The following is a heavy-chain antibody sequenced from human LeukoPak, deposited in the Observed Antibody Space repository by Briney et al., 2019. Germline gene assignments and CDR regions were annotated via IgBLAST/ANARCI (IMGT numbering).Heavy chain of an antibody. Sequence: GGSLRLSCAASGFTFSSYAMSWVRQAPGKGLEWVAAISGTGGSTYYADSVKDRFTISRDYSKNTLYLQMNSLRAEDTAVYYCAKDNKYYYGSGSYYIFDYWGQGTLVTVSS. V-gene: IGHV3-23*01. D-gene: IGHD3-10*01. CDR3: AKDNKYYYGSGSYYIFDY. J-gene: IGHJ4*02. CDR2: ISGTGGST. CDR1: GFTFSSYA.